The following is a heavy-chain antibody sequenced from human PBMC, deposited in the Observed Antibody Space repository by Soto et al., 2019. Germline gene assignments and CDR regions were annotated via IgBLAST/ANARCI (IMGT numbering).Heavy chain of an antibody. CDR1: GGSISSYY. CDR3: ARPTYSSGYKYFDY. J-gene: IGHJ4*02. V-gene: IGHV4-59*08. D-gene: IGHD3-22*01. Sequence: SETLSLTCTVSGGSISSYYWSWIRQPPGKGLEWIGYIYYSGSTNYNPSLKSRVTISVDTSKNQFSLKLNSMTAADTAVYYCARPTYSSGYKYFDYWGQGTLVTVSS. CDR2: IYYSGST.